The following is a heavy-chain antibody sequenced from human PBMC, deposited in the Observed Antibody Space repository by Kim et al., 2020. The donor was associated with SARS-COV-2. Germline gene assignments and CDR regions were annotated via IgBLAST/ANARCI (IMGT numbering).Heavy chain of an antibody. V-gene: IGHV4-39*01. D-gene: IGHD1-1*01. Sequence: HYDPPLQSRVTISVDTAKNQFSPNLRSVTATDTAVYYCARRGGIVNNYNYWGQGTLVTVSS. J-gene: IGHJ4*02. CDR3: ARRGGIVNNYNY.